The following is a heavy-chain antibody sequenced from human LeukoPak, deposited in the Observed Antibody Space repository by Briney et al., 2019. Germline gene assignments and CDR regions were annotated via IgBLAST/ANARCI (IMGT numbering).Heavy chain of an antibody. CDR1: GGSISSGSYY. Sequence: NPSETLSLTCTVSGGSISSGSYYWSWIRQPAGKGLEWIGRIYTSGSTNYNPSLKSRVTISVDTSKNQFSLKLSSVTAADTAVYYCARAQNYDFWSGYYLFDYWGQGTPVTVSS. CDR2: IYTSGST. CDR3: ARAQNYDFWSGYYLFDY. J-gene: IGHJ4*02. D-gene: IGHD3-3*01. V-gene: IGHV4-61*02.